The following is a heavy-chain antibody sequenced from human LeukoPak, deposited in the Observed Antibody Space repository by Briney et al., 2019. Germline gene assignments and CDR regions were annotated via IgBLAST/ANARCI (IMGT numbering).Heavy chain of an antibody. D-gene: IGHD2-15*01. Sequence: GGTLRLSCAASGFTFSRYWMHWVRQAPGKGLVWVSRINSDGSTTNYADSVKRRFTISRDNAKTTLYLQMNSLRGEDTAVYYCATSTYCSGGSCYSRTFQYWGQGTLVTVSS. J-gene: IGHJ4*02. V-gene: IGHV3-74*01. CDR2: INSDGSTT. CDR3: ATSTYCSGGSCYSRTFQY. CDR1: GFTFSRYW.